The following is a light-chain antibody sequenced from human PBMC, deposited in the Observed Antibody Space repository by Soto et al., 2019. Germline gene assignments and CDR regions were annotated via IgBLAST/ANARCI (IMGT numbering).Light chain of an antibody. CDR1: QSVSSSY. CDR3: QQYGNWPRGT. CDR2: DAS. V-gene: IGKV3-20*01. J-gene: IGKJ1*01. Sequence: EIVLTQSPGTLSLSPGERATLSCRASQSVSSSYFAWYQQKPGQAPSLLIYDASSRATGIPDRFSGSGSGTDFTLTISRLEPEDFAVYYCQQYGNWPRGTFGQGTKVEIK.